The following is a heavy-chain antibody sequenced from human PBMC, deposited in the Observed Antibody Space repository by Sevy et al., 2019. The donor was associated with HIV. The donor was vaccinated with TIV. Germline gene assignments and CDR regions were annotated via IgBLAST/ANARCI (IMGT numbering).Heavy chain of an antibody. CDR3: ARDGGGYSYGPLGY. CDR2: IYYSGST. V-gene: IGHV4-59*01. Sequence: SETLSLTCTVSGGSISSYYWSWIRQPPGKGLEWIGSIYYSGSTNYNPSLKSRVTISVDTSKNQFSLKLSSVTAADTAVYYCARDGGGYSYGPLGYWGQGTLVTVSS. D-gene: IGHD5-18*01. CDR1: GGSISSYY. J-gene: IGHJ4*02.